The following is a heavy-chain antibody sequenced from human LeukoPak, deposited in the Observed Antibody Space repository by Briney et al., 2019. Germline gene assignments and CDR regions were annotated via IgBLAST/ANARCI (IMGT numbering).Heavy chain of an antibody. V-gene: IGHV3-23*01. J-gene: IGHJ4*02. Sequence: GGSLRLSCAASGFTFSSYAMSWVRQAPGKGLEWVSAISGSGGSTYYADSVKGRSTISRDNSKNTLYLQMNSLRAEDTAVYYCAKDLERGVIVVALDYWGQGTLVTVSS. D-gene: IGHD3-22*01. CDR3: AKDLERGVIVVALDY. CDR2: ISGSGGST. CDR1: GFTFSSYA.